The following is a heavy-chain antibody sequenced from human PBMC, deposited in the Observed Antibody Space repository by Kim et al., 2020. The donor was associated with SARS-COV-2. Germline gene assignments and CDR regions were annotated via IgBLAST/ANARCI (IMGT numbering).Heavy chain of an antibody. V-gene: IGHV3-23*03. CDR3: AKDAGEGRVYFDG. D-gene: IGHD4-17*01. J-gene: IGHJ4*03. CDR1: GFSFNSFV. Sequence: GGSLRLSCAASGFSFNSFVMGWVRQSPGTGLAWVALINSRGNTTYYADSVQGRFTISRDNSKNTLFLQMGSLRADDAAVSYCAKDAGEGRVYFDGWGQGT. CDR2: INSRGNTT.